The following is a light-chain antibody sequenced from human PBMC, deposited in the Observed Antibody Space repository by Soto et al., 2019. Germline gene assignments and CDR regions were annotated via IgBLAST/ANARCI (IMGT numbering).Light chain of an antibody. J-gene: IGKJ1*01. CDR3: QQYNNWPIT. V-gene: IGKV3-15*01. CDR2: GAS. Sequence: EIVMTQSQATLSVSPGERATLSCRASQSVSSNLAWYQQKPGQAPRLLIYGASTRATGIPARFSGSGSGTEFTLTISSLQSEDFVVYYCQQYNNWPITFGQGTKLDIK. CDR1: QSVSSN.